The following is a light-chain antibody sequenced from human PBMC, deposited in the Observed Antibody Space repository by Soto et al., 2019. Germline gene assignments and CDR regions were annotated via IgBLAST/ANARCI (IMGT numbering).Light chain of an antibody. V-gene: IGKV1-9*01. CDR3: QQSYSTPQT. Sequence: IQLTQSPFSLSACVGDRGTVTCRASQGISNFLAWYQQKPGKAPKLLIYAASTLQSGVPSRFSGSGSGTDFPLTISSLQPEDFATYYCQQSYSTPQTFGQGTKVDIK. CDR2: AAS. CDR1: QGISNF. J-gene: IGKJ1*01.